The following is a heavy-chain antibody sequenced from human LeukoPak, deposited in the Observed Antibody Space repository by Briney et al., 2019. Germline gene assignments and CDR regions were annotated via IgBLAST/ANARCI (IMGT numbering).Heavy chain of an antibody. Sequence: GGSLRLSCAASGFTFSSYSMNWVRQAPGKGLEWVSYISRGGDTIYYADSVKGRFTISRDNAQNSLYLQMNSLRDEDTAVYYCVRVFGSDDHFDYWGQGTLVTVSS. CDR1: GFTFSSYS. D-gene: IGHD3-10*02. V-gene: IGHV3-48*02. CDR3: VRVFGSDDHFDY. CDR2: ISRGGDTI. J-gene: IGHJ4*02.